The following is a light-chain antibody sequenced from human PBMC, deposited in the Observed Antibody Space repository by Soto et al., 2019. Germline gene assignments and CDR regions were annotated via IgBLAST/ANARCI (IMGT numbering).Light chain of an antibody. Sequence: EIVMTQSPATLSVSPGERATLSCRASQSVSSDLAWYHQKPGQAPRLLIYGASTRATGIPARFSGSGSGTEFTLTITSLQSEDFAVYYCQQYNNWPRTFGQGTTVDTK. V-gene: IGKV3-15*01. CDR1: QSVSSD. CDR3: QQYNNWPRT. J-gene: IGKJ1*01. CDR2: GAS.